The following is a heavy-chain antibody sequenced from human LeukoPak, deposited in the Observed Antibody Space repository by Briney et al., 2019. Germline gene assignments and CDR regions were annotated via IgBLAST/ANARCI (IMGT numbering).Heavy chain of an antibody. V-gene: IGHV1-18*04. CDR1: GYTFTGYY. CDR3: ARVQTSGWYEHAFDI. J-gene: IGHJ3*02. D-gene: IGHD6-19*01. Sequence: ASVKVSCKASGYTFTGYYMHWVRQAPGQGLEWMGWITTYNGHTNYVQRFQGRVTMTTDTSTSTGYMELRSLRSDDTTVYYCARVQTSGWYEHAFDIWGQGTVVTVSS. CDR2: ITTYNGHT.